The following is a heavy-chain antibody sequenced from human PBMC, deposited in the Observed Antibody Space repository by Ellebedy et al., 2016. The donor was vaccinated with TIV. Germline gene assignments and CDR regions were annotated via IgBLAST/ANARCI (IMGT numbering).Heavy chain of an antibody. CDR1: GGSISSYY. D-gene: IGHD3-10*01. CDR2: IYYSGST. J-gene: IGHJ5*02. Sequence: SETLSLTCTVSGGSISSYYWSWIRQPPGKGLEWIGYIYYSGSTNYNPSLKSRVTISVDTSKNQSSLKLSSVTAADTAVYYCARAPDLLLWFGELSQGAWFDPWGQGTLVTVSS. CDR3: ARAPDLLLWFGELSQGAWFDP. V-gene: IGHV4-59*01.